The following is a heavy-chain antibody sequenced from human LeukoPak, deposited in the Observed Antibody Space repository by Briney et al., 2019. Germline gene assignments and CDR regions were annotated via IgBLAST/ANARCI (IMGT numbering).Heavy chain of an antibody. CDR2: ISSSSSYI. CDR3: ASANRLLWFGEPTYFDY. Sequence: GGSLRLSCAASGFTFSSYWMSWVRQAPGKGLEWVSSISSSSSYIYYADSVKGRFTISRDNAKNSLYLQMNSLRAEDTAVYYCASANRLLWFGEPTYFDYWGQGTLVTVSS. J-gene: IGHJ4*02. V-gene: IGHV3-21*01. D-gene: IGHD3-10*01. CDR1: GFTFSSYW.